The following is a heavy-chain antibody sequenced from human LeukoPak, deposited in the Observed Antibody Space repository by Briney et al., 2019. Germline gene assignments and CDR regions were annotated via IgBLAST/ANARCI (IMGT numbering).Heavy chain of an antibody. CDR2: IYYSGST. Sequence: SETLSLTCTVSGGSISSYYWSWIRQPLGKGLEWIGYIYYSGSTNYNPSLKSRVTISVDTSKNQFSLKLSSVTAADTAVYYCASGSYDSSGYYTRGGAFDIWGQGTMVTVSS. D-gene: IGHD3-22*01. CDR1: GGSISSYY. V-gene: IGHV4-59*12. CDR3: ASGSYDSSGYYTRGGAFDI. J-gene: IGHJ3*02.